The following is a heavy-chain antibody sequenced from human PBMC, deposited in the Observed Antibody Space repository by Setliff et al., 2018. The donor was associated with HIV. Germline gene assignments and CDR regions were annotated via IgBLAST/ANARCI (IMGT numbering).Heavy chain of an antibody. CDR1: GGTLSNYV. CDR2: IIPMYNIP. Sequence: SVKVSCKTSGGTLSNYVTTWVRQAPGQGLEWMGMIIPMYNIPAYAQKFQGRVTFTADESTSTAYMELSSLSSEDTAVYYCARDQTGVAAAAFGGGSAWSDEGFEIWGQGTMVTVSS. D-gene: IGHD6-13*01. J-gene: IGHJ3*02. V-gene: IGHV1-69*13. CDR3: ARDQTGVAAAAFGGGSAWSDEGFEI.